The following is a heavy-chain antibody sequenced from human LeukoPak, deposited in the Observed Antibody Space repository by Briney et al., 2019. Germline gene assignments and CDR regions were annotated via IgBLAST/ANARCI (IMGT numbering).Heavy chain of an antibody. CDR2: IYSGGST. J-gene: IGHJ4*02. CDR1: GFTVSSNY. V-gene: IGHV3-53*01. D-gene: IGHD5-18*01. CDR3: ARGGNTYGTPLDY. Sequence: PGGSLRLSCAASGFTVSSNYMSWVRQAPGKGLEWVSVIYSGGSTYYADSVKGRFTISRDNSKNTVYLQMNSLRAEDTAVYYCARGGNTYGTPLDYWGQGTLVTVSS.